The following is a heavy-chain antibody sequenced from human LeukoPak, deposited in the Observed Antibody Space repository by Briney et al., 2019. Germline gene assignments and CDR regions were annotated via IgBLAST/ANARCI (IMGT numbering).Heavy chain of an antibody. D-gene: IGHD6-19*01. CDR3: AREAAGYSSGWPDY. J-gene: IGHJ4*02. CDR2: ISSSGGTI. CDR1: GFIFSSYD. Sequence: GGSLRLSCAASGFIFSSYDMNWVRQAPGKGLEWVSYISSSGGTIYYTDSVKGRFTISRDNAKNSLYLQMNSLRAEDTAVYYCAREAAGYSSGWPDYWGQGTLVTVSS. V-gene: IGHV3-48*03.